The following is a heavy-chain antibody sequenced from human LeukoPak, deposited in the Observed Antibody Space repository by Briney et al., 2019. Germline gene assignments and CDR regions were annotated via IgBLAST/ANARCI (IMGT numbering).Heavy chain of an antibody. J-gene: IGHJ3*02. Sequence: SQTLSLTCNVAGVSVSDGRYYWTWIRQHPAKGLEWIGYKYYTGSAKYNPSLKSRLTISVDTSKNQFSLQLSSVTAADTATYYCATPYCSSVSCLDVFNMWGQGTRVTVSS. CDR2: KYYTGSA. CDR1: GVSVSDGRYY. CDR3: ATPYCSSVSCLDVFNM. D-gene: IGHD2-2*01. V-gene: IGHV4-31*03.